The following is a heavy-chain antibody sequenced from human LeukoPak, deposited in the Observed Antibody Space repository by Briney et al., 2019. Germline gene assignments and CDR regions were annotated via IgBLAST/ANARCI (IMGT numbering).Heavy chain of an antibody. J-gene: IGHJ4*02. CDR3: ARGGIQVSGIDEFDY. D-gene: IGHD6-19*01. CDR2: IGIRGDT. Sequence: GGSLRLFCAASGSTFIDYDMHWVRQVIGKGLEWVSAIGIRGDTHYSGSVKGRFTISRENAESSLYLQMNSLRAEDTAVYYCARGGIQVSGIDEFDYWGQGTLVTVSS. V-gene: IGHV3-13*01. CDR1: GSTFIDYD.